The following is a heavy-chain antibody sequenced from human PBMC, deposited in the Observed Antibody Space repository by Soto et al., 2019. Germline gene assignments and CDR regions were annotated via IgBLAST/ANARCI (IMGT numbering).Heavy chain of an antibody. CDR2: ISGGGNDR. CDR1: GFTFSSYA. J-gene: IGHJ4*02. CDR3: ARSLFIAATDTEPFDS. D-gene: IGHD6-13*01. V-gene: IGHV3-23*01. Sequence: VQLLESGGGLVQPGGSLTLSCAASGFTFSSYAMSWVRQAPGKGLEWVSAISGGGNDRFCADSVKGRFTISRDNSRNTLYLHMHSLTAEDTAVHYCARSLFIAATDTEPFDSWGQGTLVTVSS.